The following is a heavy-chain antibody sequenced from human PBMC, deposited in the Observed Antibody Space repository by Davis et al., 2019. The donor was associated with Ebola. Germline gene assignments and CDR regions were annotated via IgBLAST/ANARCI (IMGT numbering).Heavy chain of an antibody. CDR2: IDNRSKII. Sequence: GESLKISCVASGFTFSNYEMNWVRQAPGKGLEWVAYIDNRSKIISYTDSARGRFTISREKAQNSLFLQMNSLRAEDTAVYYCATSTGLGAHDAFDFWGQGTVVSVSS. D-gene: IGHD1-26*01. J-gene: IGHJ3*01. V-gene: IGHV3-48*03. CDR3: ATSTGLGAHDAFDF. CDR1: GFTFSNYE.